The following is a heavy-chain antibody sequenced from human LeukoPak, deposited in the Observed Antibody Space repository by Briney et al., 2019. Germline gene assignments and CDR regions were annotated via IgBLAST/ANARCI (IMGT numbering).Heavy chain of an antibody. CDR3: ALAPNSHWFDF. D-gene: IGHD1-1*01. CDR2: IHYSGNS. J-gene: IGHJ4*02. Sequence: PSETLSLTCSVSGDSISNFYWNWIRQPPGKRLEWIGNIHYSGNSNYNPSLQSRVTISIDTSRKQLFLKLSSVTAADTAVYYCALAPNSHWFDFWGQGTLVTVSS. CDR1: GDSISNFY. V-gene: IGHV4-59*08.